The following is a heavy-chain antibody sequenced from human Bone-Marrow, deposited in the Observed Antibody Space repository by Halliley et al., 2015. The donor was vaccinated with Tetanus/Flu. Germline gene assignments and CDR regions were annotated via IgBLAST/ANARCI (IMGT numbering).Heavy chain of an antibody. V-gene: IGHV3-48*02. CDR2: ISSSSSAI. Sequence: SHISSSSSAIYYADSVKGRFTISRDNAKHSLYLQMNSLRDEDTAVYYCARGEVESRWNMYYFDYWGQGTLVTVSS. CDR3: ARGEVESRWNMYYFDY. J-gene: IGHJ4*02. D-gene: IGHD3-22*01.